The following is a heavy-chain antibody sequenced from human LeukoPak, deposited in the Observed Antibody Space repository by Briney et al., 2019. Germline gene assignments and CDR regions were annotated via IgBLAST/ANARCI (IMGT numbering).Heavy chain of an antibody. CDR3: AREITMVRGVIIGLGN. D-gene: IGHD3-10*01. V-gene: IGHV1-3*03. CDR1: GYTFTSYA. Sequence: ASVKVSCKASGYTFTSYAMHWVRQAPGQRLEWMGWINAGNGNTKYSQEFQGRVTITRDTSASTAYMELSSLRSEDMAVYYCAREITMVRGVIIGLGNWGQGTLVTVSS. CDR2: INAGNGNT. J-gene: IGHJ4*02.